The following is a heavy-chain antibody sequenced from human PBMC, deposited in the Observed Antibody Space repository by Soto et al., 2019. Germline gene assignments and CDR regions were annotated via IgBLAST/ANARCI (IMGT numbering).Heavy chain of an antibody. CDR2: IYYSGST. Sequence: QVQLQESGPGLVKPSQTLSLTCTVSGGSISSGGYYWSWIRQHPGKGLEWIGYIYYSGSTYYNPSLKSRVTISVDTSKTQFSLNLSSVTAADTAVYYCARSPPYSGYVDYWGQGTLVTVSS. V-gene: IGHV4-31*03. CDR3: ARSPPYSGYVDY. J-gene: IGHJ4*02. D-gene: IGHD1-26*01. CDR1: GGSISSGGYY.